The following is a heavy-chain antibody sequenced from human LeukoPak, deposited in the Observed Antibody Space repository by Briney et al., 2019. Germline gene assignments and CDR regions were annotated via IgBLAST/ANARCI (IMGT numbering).Heavy chain of an antibody. Sequence: SETLSLTCTVSGGSIDSDNHYYSWIRQPPGKALEWIGHIYHNGGTYYNPSLRGRVTITVDTSNNQFSLNLPSVTAADTAFYFCARDPGNRTPRYYFDYWGQGILVTVSS. V-gene: IGHV4-30-2*01. D-gene: IGHD1-14*01. CDR3: ARDPGNRTPRYYFDY. J-gene: IGHJ4*02. CDR1: GGSIDSDNHY. CDR2: IYHNGGT.